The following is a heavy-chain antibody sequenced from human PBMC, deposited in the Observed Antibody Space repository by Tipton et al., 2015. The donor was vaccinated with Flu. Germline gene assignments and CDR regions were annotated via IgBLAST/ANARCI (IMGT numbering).Heavy chain of an antibody. CDR2: IWSDGSTE. D-gene: IGHD3-16*01. CDR1: GFTFSNYG. CDR3: VKDIWGSYGGY. V-gene: IGHV3-33*03. J-gene: IGHJ4*02. Sequence: SLRLSCAVSGFTFSNYGMHWVRQTPGKGLEWVAVIWSDGSTEYYADSVKGRFTISRDNANKSLHLQMNSLRTEDTALYYCVKDIWGSYGGYWGQGTLVTVSS.